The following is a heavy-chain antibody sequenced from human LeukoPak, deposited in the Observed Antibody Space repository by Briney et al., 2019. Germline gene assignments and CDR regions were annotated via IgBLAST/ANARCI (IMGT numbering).Heavy chain of an antibody. D-gene: IGHD3-22*01. CDR3: ARDLRRRYYDSSGYQDY. CDR1: GFTFSDYY. J-gene: IGHJ4*02. V-gene: IGHV3-11*01. CDR2: ISSSGSTI. Sequence: PGGSLRLSCAASGFTFSDYYMSWIRQAPGKGLEWVSYISSSGSTIYYADSVKGRFTISRDNAKNSLYLQMNSLRAEDMAVYYCARDLRRRYYDSSGYQDYWGQGTLVTVSS.